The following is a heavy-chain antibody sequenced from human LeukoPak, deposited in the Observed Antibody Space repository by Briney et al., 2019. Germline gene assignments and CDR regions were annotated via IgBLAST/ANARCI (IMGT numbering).Heavy chain of an antibody. J-gene: IGHJ1*01. D-gene: IGHD3-22*01. CDR1: GYTFTSYA. V-gene: IGHV1-69*04. CDR3: AREGYRGNYYDSSGYYENFQH. CDR2: IIPIFGIA. Sequence: SVKVSCKASGYTFTSYAISWVRQAPGQGLEWMGRIIPIFGIANYAQKFQGRVTITADKSTSTAYMELSSLRSEDTAVYYCAREGYRGNYYDSSGYYENFQHWGQGTLVTVSS.